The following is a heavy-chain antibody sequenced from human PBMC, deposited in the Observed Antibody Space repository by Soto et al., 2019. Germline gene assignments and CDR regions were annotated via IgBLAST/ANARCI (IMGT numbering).Heavy chain of an antibody. V-gene: IGHV4-34*01. CDR1: GGSFSGYY. CDR3: ARGGPRWRPDTARGYSYGSGFDY. Sequence: LSLTCAVYGGSFSGYYWSWIRQPPGKGLEWIGEINHSGSTNYHPSLKSRVTISVDTSKNQFSLKLSSVTAADTAVYYCARGGPRWRPDTARGYSYGSGFDYWGQGTLVTVSS. D-gene: IGHD5-18*01. CDR2: INHSGST. J-gene: IGHJ4*02.